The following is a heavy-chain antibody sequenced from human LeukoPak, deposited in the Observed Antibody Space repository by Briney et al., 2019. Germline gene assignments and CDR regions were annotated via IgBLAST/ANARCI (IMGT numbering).Heavy chain of an antibody. V-gene: IGHV4-38-2*02. D-gene: IGHD2-2*01. CDR2: IYHSGST. Sequence: SETLSLTCTVSGYSISSGYYWGWIRQPPGKGLEWIGSIYHSGSTYYNPSLKSRVTISVDTSKNQFSLKLSSVTAADTAVYYCAREEVVGWFDPWGQGTLVTVSS. CDR3: AREEVVGWFDP. J-gene: IGHJ5*02. CDR1: GYSISSGYY.